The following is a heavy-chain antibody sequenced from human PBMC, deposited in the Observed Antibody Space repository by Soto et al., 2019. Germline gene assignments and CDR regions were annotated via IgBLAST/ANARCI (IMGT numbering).Heavy chain of an antibody. CDR3: AREYYYDSSASGGMDV. CDR2: IYYSGST. Sequence: SETLSLTCTVSGGSVSSGSYYWGWIRQPPGKGLEWIGYIYYSGSTNYNPSLKSRVTISVDTSKNQFSLKLSSVTAADTAVYYCAREYYYDSSASGGMDVWGQGTTVTVSS. CDR1: GGSVSSGSYY. V-gene: IGHV4-61*01. D-gene: IGHD3-22*01. J-gene: IGHJ6*02.